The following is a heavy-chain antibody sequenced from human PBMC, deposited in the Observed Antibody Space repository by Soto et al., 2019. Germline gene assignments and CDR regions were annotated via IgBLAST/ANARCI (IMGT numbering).Heavy chain of an antibody. D-gene: IGHD5-12*01. Sequence: QVQLVQSGGEVKKPGASVKLSCTASGYTFTSYGISWVRQAPGQGLEWMGWISAYNGKTNYAQNVQGRVTMTTDTSTRTAYMDLRSLRSDDTAVYYCARGGYVNYYHSMDVWGQGTTVTVSS. J-gene: IGHJ6*02. CDR3: ARGGYVNYYHSMDV. CDR1: GYTFTSYG. V-gene: IGHV1-18*01. CDR2: ISAYNGKT.